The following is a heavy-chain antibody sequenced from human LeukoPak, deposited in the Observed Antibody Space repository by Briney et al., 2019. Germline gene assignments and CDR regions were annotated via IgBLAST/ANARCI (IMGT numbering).Heavy chain of an antibody. CDR3: ARGGYTLFDY. D-gene: IGHD1-1*01. CDR2: IYSSGST. Sequence: SETLSLTCTVSGGSISNYYGSWIRQPAGKGLEFIGRIYSSGSTNYNPSLKGRVTMSVDTSKNQFSLRLSSVTDADSAMYYCARGGYTLFDYWGQGTLVTVSS. CDR1: GGSISNYY. J-gene: IGHJ4*02. V-gene: IGHV4-4*07.